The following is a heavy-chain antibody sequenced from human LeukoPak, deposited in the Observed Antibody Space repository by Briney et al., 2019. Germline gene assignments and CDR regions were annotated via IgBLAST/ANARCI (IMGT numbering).Heavy chain of an antibody. Sequence: PGGSLRLSCAASGFSFSSYWMHWVRQAPGKGLAWVSRINSDGSSTSYADSVKGRFTISRDNAKNTLYLQMNSLRAEDTAVYYCARVISSWADYYYYGMDVWGQGTTVTVSS. V-gene: IGHV3-74*01. CDR1: GFSFSSYW. CDR3: ARVISSWADYYYYGMDV. J-gene: IGHJ6*02. D-gene: IGHD6-13*01. CDR2: INSDGSST.